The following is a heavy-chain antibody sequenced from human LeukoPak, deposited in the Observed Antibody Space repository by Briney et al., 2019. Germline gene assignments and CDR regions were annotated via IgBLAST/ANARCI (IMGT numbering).Heavy chain of an antibody. CDR1: GGSISNYY. CDR3: ARGLYDLNL. V-gene: IGHV4-59*08. D-gene: IGHD3/OR15-3a*01. J-gene: IGHJ5*02. Sequence: PSETLSLTCTVSGGSISNYYWTWIRQPPGTGLVWIGYIFSSGITNYNPSLKSRVTISVDTTNNQFSLKLTSVTAADTAVYYYARGLYDLNLWGQGTLVTVSS. CDR2: IFSSGIT.